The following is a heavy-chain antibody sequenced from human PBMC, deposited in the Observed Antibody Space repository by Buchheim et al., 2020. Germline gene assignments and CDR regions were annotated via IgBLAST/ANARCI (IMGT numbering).Heavy chain of an antibody. J-gene: IGHJ6*02. CDR2: INPDGSDT. D-gene: IGHD2-15*01. V-gene: IGHV3-74*01. CDR3: TRSANFFRGMDV. CDR1: GFTFSSDW. Sequence: EARLVESGGGLGQPGGSLRLSCAASGFTFSSDWMHWVRQAPGKGLVWVSRINPDGSDTTYEDSVKGRVTILRDNGRNTLYLQMNSLRGEDTAIYYCTRSANFFRGMDVWGQGTT.